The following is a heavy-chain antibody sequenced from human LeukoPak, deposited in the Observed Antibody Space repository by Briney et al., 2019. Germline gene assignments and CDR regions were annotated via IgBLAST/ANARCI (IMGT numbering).Heavy chain of an antibody. J-gene: IGHJ2*01. D-gene: IGHD4-23*01. CDR3: ARVPGGHGGHSGNWYFDL. CDR2: INSDGSFT. V-gene: IGHV3-74*01. Sequence: GGSLRLSCAASGFTFNSYWIHWVRRAPGKGLVWVSHINSDGSFTTYADSVKGRFTISRDNAKNTLYLQMNSLRAEDTALYYCARVPGGHGGHSGNWYFDLWGRGTLVTVSS. CDR1: GFTFNSYW.